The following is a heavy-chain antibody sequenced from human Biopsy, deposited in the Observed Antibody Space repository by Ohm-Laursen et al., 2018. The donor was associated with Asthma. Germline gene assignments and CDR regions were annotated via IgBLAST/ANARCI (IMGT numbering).Heavy chain of an antibody. CDR1: GFKFDEYT. CDR2: ISWNSATI. CDR3: AKVRSDWVITESFDY. Sequence: SLRLSCAASGFKFDEYTMHWVRQAPGKGLEWVSGISWNSATIGYADSVEGRSTISRDNAKNSVFLHMDSLRPEDTAFYYCAKVRSDWVITESFDYWGQGVLVTVSS. D-gene: IGHD3-22*01. J-gene: IGHJ4*02. V-gene: IGHV3-9*01.